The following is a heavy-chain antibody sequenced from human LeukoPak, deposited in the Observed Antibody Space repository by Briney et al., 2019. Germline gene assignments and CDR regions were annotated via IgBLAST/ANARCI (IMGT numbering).Heavy chain of an antibody. CDR2: VNARGYST. J-gene: IGHJ4*02. V-gene: IGHV3-23*01. CDR1: GFTFSSYA. D-gene: IGHD2-2*01. Sequence: GGSLRLSCAASGFTFSSYAMSWARQAPGKGLEWVSAVNARGYSTYYADSVRGRFTISRDNSKNTVFLQMSSLRVEDTAVYYCANLGSSELRVPASQGNWGQGTLVTVSS. CDR3: ANLGSSELRVPASQGN.